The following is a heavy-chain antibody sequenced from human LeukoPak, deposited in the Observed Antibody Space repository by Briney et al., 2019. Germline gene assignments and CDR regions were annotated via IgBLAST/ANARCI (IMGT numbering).Heavy chain of an antibody. Sequence: GGSLRLSCAASGFIFDDAVMHWVRQAPGKGLEWVSGVSRKSDYRAYADSVKGRFTISRDNARNSLYLQMNSLRAEDAALYYCAKERYDGSGAAYDNWGQGTLVTVSS. CDR2: VSRKSDYR. J-gene: IGHJ4*02. CDR3: AKERYDGSGAAYDN. CDR1: GFIFDDAV. D-gene: IGHD3-10*01. V-gene: IGHV3-9*01.